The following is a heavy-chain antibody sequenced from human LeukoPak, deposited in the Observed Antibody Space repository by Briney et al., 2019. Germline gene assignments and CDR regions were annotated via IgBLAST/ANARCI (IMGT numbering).Heavy chain of an antibody. CDR1: GFSLTDRKVG. CDR3: AHRSLSAPEFSWLDP. CDR2: IYSDDER. Sequence: SGPTLVKPTQTLTLTCTFSGFSLTDRKVGVGWIRQPPGKALEWLAFIYSDDERRYSPSLTSRLTITKDTSKNQVVLTMTNMDPVDTATYYCAHRSLSAPEFSWLDPWGQGTLVTVSS. V-gene: IGHV2-5*02. D-gene: IGHD2/OR15-2a*01. J-gene: IGHJ5*02.